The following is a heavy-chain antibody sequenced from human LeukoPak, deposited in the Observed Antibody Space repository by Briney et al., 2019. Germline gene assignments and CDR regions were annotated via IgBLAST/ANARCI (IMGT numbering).Heavy chain of an antibody. Sequence: GESLKISCKGSGYSFTSYCIGWVRQMPGKGLEWMGIIYPGDSDTRYSPSFQGQVTISADKSISTAYLQWSSLKASDTAMYYCARQIGYSGYDASVDYWGQGTLVTVSS. J-gene: IGHJ4*02. CDR1: GYSFTSYC. CDR2: IYPGDSDT. CDR3: ARQIGYSGYDASVDY. D-gene: IGHD5-12*01. V-gene: IGHV5-51*01.